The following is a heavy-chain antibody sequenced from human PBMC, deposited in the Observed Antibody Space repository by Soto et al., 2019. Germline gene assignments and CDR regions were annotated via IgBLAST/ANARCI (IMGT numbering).Heavy chain of an antibody. D-gene: IGHD2-15*01. Sequence: EVQLLESGGGLVQPGGSLRLSCAASGFTFSSYAMSWVRQAPGKGLEWVSAISGSGGSTYYADSVKGRFTISRDNSKKTLYLQMNSLRAEDTAVYYCATGFQKGGYCSGGSCRYTAFDIWGQGTMVTVSS. J-gene: IGHJ3*02. V-gene: IGHV3-23*01. CDR1: GFTFSSYA. CDR2: ISGSGGST. CDR3: ATGFQKGGYCSGGSCRYTAFDI.